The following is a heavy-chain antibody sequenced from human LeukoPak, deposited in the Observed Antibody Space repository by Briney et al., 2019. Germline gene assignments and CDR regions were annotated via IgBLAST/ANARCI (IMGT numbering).Heavy chain of an antibody. CDR2: IYYSGST. J-gene: IGHJ3*02. CDR1: GGSISSSSYY. CDR3: ARGRIAGYYTDAFDI. Sequence: PETLSLTCTVSGGSISSSSYYWGWIRQPPGKGLEWIGSIYYSGSTYYNPSLKSRVTISVDTSKNQFSLKLSSVTAADTAVYYCARGRIAGYYTDAFDIWGQGTMVTVSS. D-gene: IGHD3-22*01. V-gene: IGHV4-39*07.